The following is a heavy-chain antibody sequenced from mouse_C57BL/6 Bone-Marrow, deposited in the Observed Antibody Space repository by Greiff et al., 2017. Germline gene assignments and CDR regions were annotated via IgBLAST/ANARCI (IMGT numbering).Heavy chain of an antibody. D-gene: IGHD1-1*01. CDR2: IYPGSGST. V-gene: IGHV1-55*01. CDR3: ARFYYGSSYGFAY. Sequence: QVQLKQPGAELVKPGASVKMSCKASGYTFTSYWITWVKQRPGQGLEWIGDIYPGSGSTNYNEKFKSKATLTVDTSSSTAYMQLSSLTYEDSAVYYCARFYYGSSYGFAYWGQGTLVTVSA. CDR1: GYTFTSYW. J-gene: IGHJ3*01.